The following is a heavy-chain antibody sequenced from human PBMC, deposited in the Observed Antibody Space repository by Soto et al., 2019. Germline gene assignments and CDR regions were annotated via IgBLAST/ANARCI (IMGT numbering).Heavy chain of an antibody. CDR2: INHSGST. CDR1: GGSFSGYY. Sequence: SETLSLTCAVYGGSFSGYYWSWIRQPPGKGLEWIGEINHSGSTNYNPSLKSRVTISVDTSKNQFSLKLSSVTAADTAVYYCARGRSGGYCSGGSCYPHYYYYYYMDVWDKGTTVTVSS. CDR3: ARGRSGGYCSGGSCYPHYYYYYYMDV. D-gene: IGHD2-15*01. J-gene: IGHJ6*03. V-gene: IGHV4-34*01.